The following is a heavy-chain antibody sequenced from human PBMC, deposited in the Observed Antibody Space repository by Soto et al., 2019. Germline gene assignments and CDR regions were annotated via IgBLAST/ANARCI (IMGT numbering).Heavy chain of an antibody. CDR2: INPSGGST. J-gene: IGHJ4*02. V-gene: IGHV1-46*01. Sequence: GASVKVSCKASGYTFTTYYMYWVRQAPGQGLEWMGIINPSGGSTSFPQKFQVRVTMTRDTSTSTVYMEMISLTSEDTAVYYCARDVGMASRPYLDYWGQGTLVTVSS. CDR1: GYTFTTYY. D-gene: IGHD6-6*01. CDR3: ARDVGMASRPYLDY.